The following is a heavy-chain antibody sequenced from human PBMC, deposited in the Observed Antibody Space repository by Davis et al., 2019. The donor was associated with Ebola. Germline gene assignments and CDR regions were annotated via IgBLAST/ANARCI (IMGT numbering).Heavy chain of an antibody. V-gene: IGHV1-18*01. CDR2: ISAYNGNT. Sequence: ASVKVSCKASGYTFTSYGISWVRQAPGQGLEWMGWISAYNGNTNYAQKLQGRVTMTTDTSTSTAYMELRSLRSDDTAVYYCARDLFAIITARRGGMDVWGQGTTVTVSS. CDR1: GYTFTSYG. J-gene: IGHJ6*02. D-gene: IGHD6-6*01. CDR3: ARDLFAIITARRGGMDV.